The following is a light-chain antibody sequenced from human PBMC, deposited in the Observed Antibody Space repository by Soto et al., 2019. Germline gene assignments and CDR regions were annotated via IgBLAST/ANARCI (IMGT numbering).Light chain of an antibody. CDR1: QNVRSN. J-gene: IGKJ1*01. CDR2: DAS. Sequence: EIVMTQSPATLSVSPGERATLSCRASQNVRSNLAWYQQKPGQAPRLLIYDASSRATGIPDRFGGSGSGTDFTLTISRLEPEDFAMYYCQQYGGSPQTFGRGTKVDI. CDR3: QQYGGSPQT. V-gene: IGKV3-20*01.